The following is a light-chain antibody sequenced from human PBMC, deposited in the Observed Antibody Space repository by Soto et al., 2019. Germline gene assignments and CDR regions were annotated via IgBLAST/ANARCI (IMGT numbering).Light chain of an antibody. Sequence: DIQMTQSPSSLSASVGDRVTITCRASQGISNYLAWYQQIPGKVPKLLISAASTLQSGVPSRFSGSGSGTYFTLTISSLQSEDVGTYYCQKYTNVPAFGGGTKVEIK. V-gene: IGKV1-27*01. J-gene: IGKJ4*01. CDR3: QKYTNVPA. CDR2: AAS. CDR1: QGISNY.